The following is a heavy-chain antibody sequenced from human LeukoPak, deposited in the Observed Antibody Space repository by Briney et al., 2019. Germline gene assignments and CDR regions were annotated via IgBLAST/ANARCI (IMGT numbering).Heavy chain of an antibody. D-gene: IGHD6-25*01. CDR2: INPSGGST. Sequence: GASVKVSCKTSGYTFTSYYIYWVRQAPGQGLEWMGMINPSGGSTSYAQKFQGRVTITRDTSASTAYMELRSLRSEDTAVFYCARGPPRLNWFDPWGQGTLVTVSS. CDR1: GYTFTSYY. J-gene: IGHJ5*02. V-gene: IGHV1-46*01. CDR3: ARGPPRLNWFDP.